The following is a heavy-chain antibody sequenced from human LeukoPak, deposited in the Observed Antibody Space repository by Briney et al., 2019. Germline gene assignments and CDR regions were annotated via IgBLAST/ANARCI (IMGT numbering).Heavy chain of an antibody. D-gene: IGHD3/OR15-3a*01. Sequence: PGRSLRLSCAASGFTFSNYAMHWVRQAPGKGLDWVALISYHGNNIYYADSVKGRFTISRDNSKNTLYLQMNSLRAEDTAVYYCARAPWTLGSSLFSDYWGQGTLVTVSS. CDR2: ISYHGNNI. J-gene: IGHJ4*02. CDR1: GFTFSNYA. V-gene: IGHV3-30-3*01. CDR3: ARAPWTLGSSLFSDY.